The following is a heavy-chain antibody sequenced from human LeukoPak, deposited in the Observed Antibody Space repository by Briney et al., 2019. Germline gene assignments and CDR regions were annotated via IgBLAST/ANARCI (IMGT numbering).Heavy chain of an antibody. D-gene: IGHD1-14*01. CDR1: GFTFSSYA. V-gene: IGHV3-64D*06. CDR3: ARETGKTSDAFDI. CDR2: ISSNGGST. Sequence: GGSLRLSCSASGFTFSSYAMHWVRQAPGKGLEYVSAISSNGGSTYYADSVKGRFTISRDNSKNTLYLQMSSLRAEDTAVYYCARETGKTSDAFDIWGQGTMVTVSS. J-gene: IGHJ3*02.